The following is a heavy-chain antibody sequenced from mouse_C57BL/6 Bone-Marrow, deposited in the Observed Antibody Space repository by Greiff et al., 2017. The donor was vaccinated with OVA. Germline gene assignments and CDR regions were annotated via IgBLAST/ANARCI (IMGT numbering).Heavy chain of an antibody. J-gene: IGHJ4*01. D-gene: IGHD2-3*01. CDR1: GFTFSSYA. Sequence: DVMLVESGGGLVKPGGSLKLSCAASGFTFSSYAMSWVRQTPEKRLEWVATISDGGSYTYYPDNVKGRFTISRDNAKNNLYLQMSHLKSEDTAMYYCARDLLYDYNAMDYWGQGTSVTVSS. CDR3: ARDLLYDYNAMDY. V-gene: IGHV5-4*01. CDR2: ISDGGSYT.